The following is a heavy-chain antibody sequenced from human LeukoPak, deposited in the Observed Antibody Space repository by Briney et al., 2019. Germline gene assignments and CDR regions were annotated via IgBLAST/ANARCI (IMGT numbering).Heavy chain of an antibody. D-gene: IGHD3-16*01. CDR3: TRVFSSSPAGGDY. CDR2: IRSKAYGGTT. J-gene: IGHJ4*02. V-gene: IGHV3-49*03. CDR1: GFIFGDYA. Sequence: GGSLRLSCTASGFIFGDYAMSWFRQASGKGLEWVGFIRSKAYGGTTEYAASVKGRFTISRDDSKSIAYLQMNSLKTEDTAVYYCTRVFSSSPAGGDYWGQGTLVTVSS.